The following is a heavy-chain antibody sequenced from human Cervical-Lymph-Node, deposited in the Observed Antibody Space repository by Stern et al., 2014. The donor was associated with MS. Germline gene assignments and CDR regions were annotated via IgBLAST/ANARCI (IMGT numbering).Heavy chain of an antibody. D-gene: IGHD2-2*01. CDR3: ARGWNQLPLLGWFDP. CDR1: GYTFTSYG. J-gene: IGHJ5*02. Sequence: VQLVESGAEVKKPGASVKVSCKASGYTFTSYGISWVRQAPGQGLEWMGWISAYNGNTNYAQKPQGRVTMTTDTSTSTAYMELRSLRSDDTAVYYCARGWNQLPLLGWFDPWGQGTLVTVSS. V-gene: IGHV1-18*01. CDR2: ISAYNGNT.